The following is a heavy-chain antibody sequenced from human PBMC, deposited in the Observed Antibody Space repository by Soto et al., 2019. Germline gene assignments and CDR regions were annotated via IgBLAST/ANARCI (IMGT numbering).Heavy chain of an antibody. CDR3: ARVLIAARRRLNWFDP. CDR2: IYYSGST. CDR1: GAPISSGGFY. V-gene: IGHV4-61*08. D-gene: IGHD6-6*01. J-gene: IGHJ5*02. Sequence: SETLSLTCNVSGAPISSGGFYWSWIRQPPGKGLEWIGYIYYSGSTNYNPSLKSRVTISVDTSKNQFSLKLSSVTAADTAVYYCARVLIAARRRLNWFDPWGQGTMVIVSS.